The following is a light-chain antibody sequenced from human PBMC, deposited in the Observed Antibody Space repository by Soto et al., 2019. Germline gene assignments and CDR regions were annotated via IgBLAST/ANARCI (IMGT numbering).Light chain of an antibody. V-gene: IGKV3D-20*02. Sequence: EIVMTQSPATLSVSPGDSATLSCMASQSVSNNYLAWYQQKPGQAPRLLIYGASNRATGIPARFSGSGSGTDFTLTIDNVEPEDSAVYFCQHRTKWPLTFGGGTKVDI. CDR1: QSVSNNY. CDR3: QHRTKWPLT. J-gene: IGKJ4*01. CDR2: GAS.